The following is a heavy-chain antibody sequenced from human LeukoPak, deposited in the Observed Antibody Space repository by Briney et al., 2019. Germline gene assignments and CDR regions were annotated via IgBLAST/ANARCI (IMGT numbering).Heavy chain of an antibody. CDR3: ARGVDSSGWYFDY. Sequence: ASVKVSCKASGYTFNSYDINWVRQAPGQGLEWMGWMNPNSGNTGYAQKFQGRLTMTRDTSISTAYMELSSLRSEDTAVYYCARGVDSSGWYFDYWGQGTLVTVSS. J-gene: IGHJ4*02. D-gene: IGHD6-25*01. V-gene: IGHV1-8*01. CDR2: MNPNSGNT. CDR1: GYTFNSYD.